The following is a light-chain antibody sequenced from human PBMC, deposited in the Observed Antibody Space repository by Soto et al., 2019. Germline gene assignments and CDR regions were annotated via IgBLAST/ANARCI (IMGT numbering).Light chain of an antibody. Sequence: EIVLTQSPGTLSLSPGERATLPCRASQSVSSSYLAWYQQKPGQAPRLLIYGASSRATGIPDRFSGSGSGTDFTLTISRLEPEDFAVYYCQQYGSSITFGQGTRPEIK. J-gene: IGKJ5*01. CDR2: GAS. CDR1: QSVSSSY. V-gene: IGKV3-20*01. CDR3: QQYGSSIT.